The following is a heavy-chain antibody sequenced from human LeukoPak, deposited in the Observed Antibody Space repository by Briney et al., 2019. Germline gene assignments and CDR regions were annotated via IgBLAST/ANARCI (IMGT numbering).Heavy chain of an antibody. CDR1: GFTFSSYG. V-gene: IGHV3-30*02. J-gene: IGHJ4*02. Sequence: PGGSLRLSCAASGFTFSSYGMHWVRQAPGKGLEWVAFIRYDGSNKYYADSVKGRFTISRGNSKNTLYLQMNSLRAEDTAVYYCAKGLVRFSYFDYWGQGTLVTVSS. CDR3: AKGLVRFSYFDY. CDR2: IRYDGSNK. D-gene: IGHD3-3*01.